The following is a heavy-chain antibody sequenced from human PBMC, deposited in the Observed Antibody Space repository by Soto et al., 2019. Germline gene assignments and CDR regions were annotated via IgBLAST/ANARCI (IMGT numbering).Heavy chain of an antibody. Sequence: SQTLSLSCAVSAGSISSSNWWSWVRQPPGKGLEWIGEIYLSGSTNYNPSLKSRVTISVDKSKNHFSLKLSSVTAADTAVYYFARRRIVVAGLRAYHYGMHVWGQGTTVTVSS. V-gene: IGHV4-4*02. J-gene: IGHJ6*02. CDR1: AGSISSSNW. D-gene: IGHD6-19*01. CDR2: IYLSGST. CDR3: ARRRIVVAGLRAYHYGMHV.